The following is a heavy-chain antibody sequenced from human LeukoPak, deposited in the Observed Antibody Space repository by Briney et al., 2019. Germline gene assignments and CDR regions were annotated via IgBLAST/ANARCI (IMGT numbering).Heavy chain of an antibody. Sequence: ASVKVSCKASGYTFTSYDINWVRQATGQGLEWMGWINPNTGATRCAQKFQGNVTLTRDTSISTAYMELTNLRSDDTAVYYCARGVIVGFDPWGQGTLVTVSS. CDR2: INPNTGAT. J-gene: IGHJ5*02. CDR1: GYTFTSYD. D-gene: IGHD3-22*01. CDR3: ARGVIVGFDP. V-gene: IGHV1-8*01.